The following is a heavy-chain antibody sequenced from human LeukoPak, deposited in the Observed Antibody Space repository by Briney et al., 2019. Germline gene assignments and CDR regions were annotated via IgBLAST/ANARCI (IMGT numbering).Heavy chain of an antibody. V-gene: IGHV3-7*05. J-gene: IGHJ3*02. CDR3: ARGGGLDI. Sequence: GGSLRLSGAASGFIFSSYWMTWVRQAPGKGLEWVANIKQDGSEKYYVDSVKGRFTISRDNAKNSLYLQMNSLRAEDTAVYYCARGGGLDIWGQGTMVTVSS. CDR1: GFIFSSYW. CDR2: IKQDGSEK.